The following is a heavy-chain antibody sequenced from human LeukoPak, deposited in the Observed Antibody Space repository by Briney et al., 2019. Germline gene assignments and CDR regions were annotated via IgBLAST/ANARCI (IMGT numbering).Heavy chain of an antibody. D-gene: IGHD2-15*01. J-gene: IGHJ5*02. CDR2: IYYSGST. Sequence: SETLSLTCTVSGGSISSDYWSWSRQPPGKGLEWIGYIYYSGSTNYNPSLKSRVSISVDTSKNQFSLKLSSVTAADTAVYYCARAYCGGGSCYSGRGWFDPWGQGTLVTVSS. V-gene: IGHV4-59*01. CDR3: ARAYCGGGSCYSGRGWFDP. CDR1: GGSISSDY.